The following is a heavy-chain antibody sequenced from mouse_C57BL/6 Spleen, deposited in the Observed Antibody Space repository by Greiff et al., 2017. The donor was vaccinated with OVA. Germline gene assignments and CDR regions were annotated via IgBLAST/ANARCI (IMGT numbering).Heavy chain of an antibody. D-gene: IGHD4-1*01. CDR1: GFTFSSYG. CDR3: ARHELGQGGYYFDY. Sequence: EVQRVESGGDLVKPGGSLKLSCAASGFTFSSYGMSWVRQTPDKRLEWVATISSGGSYTYYPDSVKGRFTISRDNAKNTLYLQMSSLKSEDTAMYYCARHELGQGGYYFDYWGQGTTLTVSS. V-gene: IGHV5-6*01. CDR2: ISSGGSYT. J-gene: IGHJ2*01.